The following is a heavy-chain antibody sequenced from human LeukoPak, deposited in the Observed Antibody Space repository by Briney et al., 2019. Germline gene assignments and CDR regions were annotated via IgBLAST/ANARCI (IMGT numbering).Heavy chain of an antibody. CDR1: GFTFSSYG. Sequence: GRSLRLSCAASGFTFSSYGIHWVRQAPGKGLEWVAVISYDSSNKFYADSVKGRLTISRDNSKNTVGLQMNSLRPEDTAMYYCAKRGSDWYYLDYWGQGALVTVSS. CDR2: ISYDSSNK. D-gene: IGHD1-26*01. V-gene: IGHV3-30*18. J-gene: IGHJ4*02. CDR3: AKRGSDWYYLDY.